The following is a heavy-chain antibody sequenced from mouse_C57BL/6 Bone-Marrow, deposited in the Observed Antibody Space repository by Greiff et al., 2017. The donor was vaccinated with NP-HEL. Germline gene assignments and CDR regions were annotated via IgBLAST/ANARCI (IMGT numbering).Heavy chain of an antibody. J-gene: IGHJ2*01. CDR1: GFNIKDDY. CDR2: IDPENGDT. V-gene: IGHV14-4*01. Sequence: VQLKESGAELVRPGASVKLSCTASGFNIKDDYMHWVKQRPEQGLEWIGWIDPENGDTEYASKFQGKATITADTSSNPSYLQLITLTSSYPAFYYCTTGSACLLLYWGQGTTLTVSS. D-gene: IGHD2-3*01. CDR3: TTGSACLLLY.